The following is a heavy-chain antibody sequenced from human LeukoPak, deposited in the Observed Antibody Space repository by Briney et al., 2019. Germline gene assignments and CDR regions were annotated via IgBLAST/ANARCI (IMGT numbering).Heavy chain of an antibody. D-gene: IGHD3-3*01. V-gene: IGHV4-38-2*02. CDR1: GYSISSGYY. J-gene: IGHJ5*02. CDR2: IYHSGST. Sequence: SETLSLTCTVSGYSISSGYYWGWIRQPPGKGLEWIGSIYHSGSTYYNPSLKSGVTISVDTSKNQFSLKLSSVTAADTAVYYCARVQYYDFWSGYYPRDWFDPWGQGTLVTVSS. CDR3: ARVQYYDFWSGYYPRDWFDP.